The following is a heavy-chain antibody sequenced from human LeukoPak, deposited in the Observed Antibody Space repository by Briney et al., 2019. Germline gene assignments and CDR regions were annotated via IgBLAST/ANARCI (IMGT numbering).Heavy chain of an antibody. CDR2: IYYSGST. CDR3: ARGHPYYYGMDV. J-gene: IGHJ6*02. CDR1: GGSISSYH. V-gene: IGHV4-59*01. Sequence: PSETLSLTCTVSGGSISSYHWSWIRQPPGKGLEWIGYIYYSGSTNYNPSLKSRVTISVDTSKNQFSLKLSSVTAADTAVHYCARGHPYYYGMDVWGQGTTVTVSS.